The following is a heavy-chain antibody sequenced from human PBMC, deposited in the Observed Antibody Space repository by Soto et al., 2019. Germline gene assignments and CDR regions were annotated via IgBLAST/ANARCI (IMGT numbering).Heavy chain of an antibody. CDR2: ISSSGNGT. CDR3: AKRFFGSGSPPGAFDV. Sequence: GGSLRLSCAASGFTFSKYAMSWVRQAPGKGPEWVSFISSSGNGTYYADSVKDRFTISRDNSKNTLYVQMNNLRAEDTAIYYCAKRFFGSGSPPGAFDVWGQGTMVTVSS. D-gene: IGHD3-10*01. CDR1: GFTFSKYA. J-gene: IGHJ3*01. V-gene: IGHV3-23*01.